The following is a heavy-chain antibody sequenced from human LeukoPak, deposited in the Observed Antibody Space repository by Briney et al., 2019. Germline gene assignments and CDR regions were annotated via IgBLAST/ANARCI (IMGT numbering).Heavy chain of an antibody. CDR2: ISALCGKT. J-gene: IGHJ3*01. CDR3: ARAYCGRTSCYFDF. V-gene: IGHV1-18*01. D-gene: IGHD2-2*01. Sequence: GASVKVSCKTSGYTFSYHGITWVRQAPGQGLEWMGWISALCGKTNYARNLQGRVTMTTDTSTSTAYMELRSLRSDDTAVYYCARAYCGRTSCYFDFWGQGTMVTVSS. CDR1: GYTFSYHG.